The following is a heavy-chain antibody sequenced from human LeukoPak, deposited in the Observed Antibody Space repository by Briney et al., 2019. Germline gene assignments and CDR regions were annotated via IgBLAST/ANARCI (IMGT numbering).Heavy chain of an antibody. D-gene: IGHD6-19*01. CDR1: GGSISSYY. Sequence: PETLSLTCTVSGGSISSYYWSWIRQPPGKGLECIGYFYYSGSTNYNPSLKSRVTISVDTSKNQFSLKLSSVTAADTAVYYCARGGIAVPGMRYYFDYWGQGTLVTVSS. V-gene: IGHV4-59*01. CDR2: FYYSGST. CDR3: ARGGIAVPGMRYYFDY. J-gene: IGHJ4*02.